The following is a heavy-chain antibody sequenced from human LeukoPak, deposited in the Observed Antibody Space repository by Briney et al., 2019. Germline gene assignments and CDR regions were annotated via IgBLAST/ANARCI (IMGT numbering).Heavy chain of an antibody. J-gene: IGHJ4*02. CDR3: ASRNDILTGYVFDF. V-gene: IGHV4-39*01. CDR2: IYHSGST. CDR1: GGSVSSSIYY. D-gene: IGHD3-9*01. Sequence: PSETLSLTCTVSGGSVSSSIYYWGWIRQPPGKGLEWIGSIYHSGSTSYNPSLKSRVTISVDTSKNQFSLKLTSVTAADTAVYYCASRNDILTGYVFDFWGQGTLVTVSS.